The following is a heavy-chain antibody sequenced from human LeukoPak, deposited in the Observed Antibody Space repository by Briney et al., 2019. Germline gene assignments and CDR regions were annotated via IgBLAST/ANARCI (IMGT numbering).Heavy chain of an antibody. V-gene: IGHV3-23*01. CDR1: GFTFSNYA. Sequence: QAGGSLRLSCAASGFTFSNYAMSWVRQAPGEGLEWVSAISNSGGTIHYADSVKGRFTISRDNSKNTLYLQMNSLTAEDTAVYHCAKGKGTGSYCYFDYWGQGTLVIVSS. CDR3: AKGKGTGSYCYFDY. J-gene: IGHJ4*02. D-gene: IGHD1-26*01. CDR2: ISNSGGTI.